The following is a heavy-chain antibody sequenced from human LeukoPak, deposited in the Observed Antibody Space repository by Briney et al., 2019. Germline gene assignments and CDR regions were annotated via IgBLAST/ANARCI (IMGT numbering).Heavy chain of an antibody. Sequence: GGSLRLSCAASGFTFSSYGMHWVRQAPGKGLEWVAVIWYDGSNKYYADSVKGRFTISRDNSKNTLYLQMNSLRAEDTAVYYCARVRGGHGYYFDYWGQGTLVTVSS. CDR1: GFTFSSYG. J-gene: IGHJ4*02. CDR3: ARVRGGHGYYFDY. V-gene: IGHV3-33*01. CDR2: IWYDGSNK. D-gene: IGHD3-10*01.